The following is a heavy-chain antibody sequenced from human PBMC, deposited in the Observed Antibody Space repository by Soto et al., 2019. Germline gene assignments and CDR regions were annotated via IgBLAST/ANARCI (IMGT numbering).Heavy chain of an antibody. V-gene: IGHV4-59*01. J-gene: IGHJ3*02. CDR1: GGSISSYY. CDR2: IHYSGRT. Sequence: PSETLFLTCTVSGGSISSYYWSWMRQPPGKGLEWIGYIHYSGRTNYNPSLKSRVTISVDTSKNQFSLRLTSLTAADTAVYYCARWVEGQLVNAAFDIWGQGTMVTVSS. D-gene: IGHD6-13*01. CDR3: ARWVEGQLVNAAFDI.